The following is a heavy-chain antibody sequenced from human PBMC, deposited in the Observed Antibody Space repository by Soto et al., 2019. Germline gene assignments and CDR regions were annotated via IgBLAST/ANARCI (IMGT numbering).Heavy chain of an antibody. V-gene: IGHV3-33*01. CDR3: ARDKGLRLGAFDH. CDR2: IWYDGSNK. D-gene: IGHD5-12*01. CDR1: GFTFSSYG. J-gene: IGHJ4*02. Sequence: QVQLVESGGGVVQPGRSLRLSCAASGFTFSSYGMHWVRQAPGKGLEWVAVIWYDGSNKYYADSVKGRFTISRDNSKNTLYLQMNSLRAEDTAVYYCARDKGLRLGAFDHWGQGTLVTVSS.